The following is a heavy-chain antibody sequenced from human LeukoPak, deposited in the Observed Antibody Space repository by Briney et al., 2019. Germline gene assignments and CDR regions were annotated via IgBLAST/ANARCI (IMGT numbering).Heavy chain of an antibody. CDR3: AAPSMIRGAAYDY. Sequence: SVKVSCKASGGTFSSYAISWVRQAPGQGLEWMGGIIPIFGTANYAQKFQGRVTITTDESTSTAYMELSSLRSEDTAVYYCAAPSMIRGAAYDYWGQGTLVSVSS. V-gene: IGHV1-69*05. D-gene: IGHD3-10*01. J-gene: IGHJ4*02. CDR2: IIPIFGTA. CDR1: GGTFSSYA.